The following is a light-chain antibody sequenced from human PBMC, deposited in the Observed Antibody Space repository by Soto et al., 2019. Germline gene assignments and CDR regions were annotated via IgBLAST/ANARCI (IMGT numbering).Light chain of an antibody. CDR3: QQSYRTPIT. CDR1: QSISNY. Sequence: ITVTPARPSLSPGVGARVSSPCRASQSISNYLNWYQQKPGEAPKLLIYSASSLQSGVPSRFSGSGSGTDFTLTISSLQPEDFATYYCQQSYRTPITFGQGTRLEIK. V-gene: IGKV1-39*01. CDR2: SAS. J-gene: IGKJ5*01.